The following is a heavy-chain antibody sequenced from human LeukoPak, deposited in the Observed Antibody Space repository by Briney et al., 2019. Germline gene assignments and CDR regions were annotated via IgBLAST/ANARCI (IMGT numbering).Heavy chain of an antibody. Sequence: AGGSLRLSCAASGFTVSSNYMSWVRQAPGKGLEWVSVIYSGGSTYYADSVKGRFTISRHNSKNTLCLQMNSLRAEDTAVYYCAGSGGVVPFDYWGQGTLVTVSS. CDR3: AGSGGVVPFDY. D-gene: IGHD2-15*01. CDR2: IYSGGST. V-gene: IGHV3-53*04. CDR1: GFTVSSNY. J-gene: IGHJ4*02.